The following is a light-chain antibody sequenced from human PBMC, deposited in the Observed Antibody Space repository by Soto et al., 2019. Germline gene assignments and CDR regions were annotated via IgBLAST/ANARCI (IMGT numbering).Light chain of an antibody. J-gene: IGKJ1*01. CDR3: QQYNNWPPWT. V-gene: IGKV3-15*01. CDR1: QSVSSN. Sequence: EIVMTQSPATLSVSPGERATLSCRASQSVSSNLAWYQQKPGQAPRLLIYGASTRAPGIPARFSGSGSGTEFTLTISSLQCEDFAVYYCQQYNNWPPWTFGQGTKVEIK. CDR2: GAS.